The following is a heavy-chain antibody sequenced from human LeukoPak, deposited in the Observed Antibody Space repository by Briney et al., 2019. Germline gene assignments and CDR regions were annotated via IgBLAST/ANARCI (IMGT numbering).Heavy chain of an antibody. J-gene: IGHJ5*02. CDR3: ARRINFAGFDR. D-gene: IGHD6-13*01. CDR1: GGSVNTNNYY. V-gene: IGHV4-39*02. CDR2: LYYGGTT. Sequence: PSETLSLTCTVSGGSVNTNNYYWGWIRQPPGMGLEWIGSLYYGGTTYYNPSLKSRVTISVDTSNNHFSLKLSSVTAADTAVYYCARRINFAGFDRWGQGTLVTVSS.